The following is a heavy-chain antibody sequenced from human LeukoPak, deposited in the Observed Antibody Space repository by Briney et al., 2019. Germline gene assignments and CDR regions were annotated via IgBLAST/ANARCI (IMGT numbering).Heavy chain of an antibody. CDR2: IHNSGST. D-gene: IGHD6-13*01. V-gene: IGHV4-39*02. CDR1: GGSISSSGYY. J-gene: IGHJ5*02. CDR3: ARGLFGGRSRYSSSWYWFDP. Sequence: SETLSLTCKDSGGSISSSGYYWGWIRLPPGKGLEWIGSIHNSGSTYYNPSLKSRVTISVDTSNNQYSLKLSFVTAADTAVYYCARGLFGGRSRYSSSWYWFDPWGQGTLVTVSS.